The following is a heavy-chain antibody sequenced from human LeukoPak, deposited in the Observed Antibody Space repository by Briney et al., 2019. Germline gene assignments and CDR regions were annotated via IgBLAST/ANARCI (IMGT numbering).Heavy chain of an antibody. CDR1: GFTFSSYS. D-gene: IGHD5-12*01. CDR2: ISSSSSYI. V-gene: IGHV3-21*01. CDR3: ARLATNGGYGY. J-gene: IGHJ4*02. Sequence: GGSLRLSCAASGFTFSSYSMNWVRQAPGKGLEWVSSISSSSSYIYHAGSVKGRFTISRDNAKNSLYLQMNSLRTEDTAVYYCARLATNGGYGYWGQGTLVTVSS.